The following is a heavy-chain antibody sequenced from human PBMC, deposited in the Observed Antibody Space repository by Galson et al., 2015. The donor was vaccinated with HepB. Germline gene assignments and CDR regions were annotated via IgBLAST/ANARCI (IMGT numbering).Heavy chain of an antibody. CDR1: GGSISSGAYY. CDR2: LYYSGST. J-gene: IGHJ3*02. V-gene: IGHV4-31*03. CDR3: ARSIVGPTSGAFQI. D-gene: IGHD1-26*01. Sequence: TLSLTCTVSGGSISSGAYYWSWIRHHPGKGLEWIGFLYYSGSTYSNPSLKSRVTMSVDTSKNQFSLKLTSVTAADTAVYYCARSIVGPTSGAFQIWGQGTMVTVSS.